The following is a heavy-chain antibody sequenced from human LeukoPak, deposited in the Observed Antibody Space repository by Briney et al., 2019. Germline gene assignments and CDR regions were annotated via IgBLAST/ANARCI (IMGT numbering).Heavy chain of an antibody. D-gene: IGHD1-1*01. Sequence: PGGSLRLSCAASGFTFSGNYMNWVRQAPGKGLKWVSVIYSGGSTYYADSVKGRFTISRDNSKNTLYLQMNSLRAEDTAVYYCARTTGSGYYYGMDVWGQGTTVTVSS. CDR3: ARTTGSGYYYGMDV. CDR2: IYSGGST. V-gene: IGHV3-53*01. J-gene: IGHJ6*02. CDR1: GFTFSGNY.